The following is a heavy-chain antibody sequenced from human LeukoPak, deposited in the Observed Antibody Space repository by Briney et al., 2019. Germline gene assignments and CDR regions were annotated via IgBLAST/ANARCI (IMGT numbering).Heavy chain of an antibody. V-gene: IGHV3-21*01. D-gene: IGHD6-19*01. CDR2: ISSSSSYI. CDR1: GFTFNSYS. Sequence: GGSLRLSCAASGFTFNSYSMNWARQAPGKGLEWVSSISSSSSYIYYADSVKGRFTISRDNAKNSLYLQMNSLRAEDTAVYYCARDLNTGYSSGWYIDYWGQGTLVTVSS. CDR3: ARDLNTGYSSGWYIDY. J-gene: IGHJ4*02.